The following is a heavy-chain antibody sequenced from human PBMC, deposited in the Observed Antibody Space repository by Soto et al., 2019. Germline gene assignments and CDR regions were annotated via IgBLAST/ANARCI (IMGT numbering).Heavy chain of an antibody. Sequence: QVQLQASGPGLVKPSGTLSITCAVSGGSISSSNWWSWVRKHPGKGLECIGEILHDGSTNNNPSLKSRVTRSFDKSRNQFSLKLTFVTAADTAVYYCARHHYYSNHYYSGMDVGGQLTTGTVSS. CDR2: ILHDGST. V-gene: IGHV4-4*02. D-gene: IGHD4-4*01. CDR1: GGSISSSNW. J-gene: IGHJ6*02. CDR3: ARHHYYSNHYYSGMDV.